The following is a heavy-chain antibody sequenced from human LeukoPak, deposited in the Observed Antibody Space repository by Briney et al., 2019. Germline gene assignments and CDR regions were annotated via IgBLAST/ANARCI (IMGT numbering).Heavy chain of an antibody. CDR1: GYSISSGYY. CDR3: ARVRRSGIPRFDY. CDR2: IYHSGST. Sequence: SETLSLTCTVSGYSISSGYYWGWTRQPPGKGLEWIGNIYHSGSTYYNPSLKSRVTISVDTSKNQFSLKLSSVTAADTAVYYCARVRRSGIPRFDYWGQGTLVTVSS. D-gene: IGHD3-10*01. V-gene: IGHV4-38-2*02. J-gene: IGHJ4*02.